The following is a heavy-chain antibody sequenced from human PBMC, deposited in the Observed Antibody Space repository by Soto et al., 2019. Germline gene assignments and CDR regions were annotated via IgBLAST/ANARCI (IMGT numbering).Heavy chain of an antibody. J-gene: IGHJ5*02. CDR1: GGTFSSYA. Sequence: SVKVSCKASGGTFSSYAISWVRQAPGQGLEWMGGIIPIFGTANHAQKFQGRVTITADESTSTAYMELSSLRSEDTAVYYCARDGYYDSSGYYPNWFDPWGQGTLVTVSS. V-gene: IGHV1-69*13. CDR3: ARDGYYDSSGYYPNWFDP. CDR2: IIPIFGTA. D-gene: IGHD3-22*01.